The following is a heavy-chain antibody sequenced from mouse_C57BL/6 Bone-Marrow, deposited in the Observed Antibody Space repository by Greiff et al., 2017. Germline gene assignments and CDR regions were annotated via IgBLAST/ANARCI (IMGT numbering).Heavy chain of an antibody. CDR3: ARGLYYYGSSYFAY. D-gene: IGHD1-1*01. CDR2: ISDGGSYT. CDR1: GFTFSSYA. V-gene: IGHV5-4*01. Sequence: EVQGVESGGGLVKPGGSLKLSCAASGFTFSSYAMSWVRQTPEKRLEWVATISDGGSYTYYPDNVKGRFTISRDNAKNNLYLQMSHLKSDDTAMYYCARGLYYYGSSYFAYWGQGTLVTVSA. J-gene: IGHJ3*01.